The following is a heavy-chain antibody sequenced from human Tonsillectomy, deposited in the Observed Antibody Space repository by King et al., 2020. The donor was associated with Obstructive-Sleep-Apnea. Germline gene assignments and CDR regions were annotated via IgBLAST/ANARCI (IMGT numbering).Heavy chain of an antibody. CDR3: ARHLRRSVTTIFGDYYYGLDV. CDR1: GYSFSNYW. CDR2: IYPVDSDT. J-gene: IGHJ6*02. V-gene: IGHV5-51*01. Sequence: QLVQSGAEVKKPGESLKISCKGSGYSFSNYWIAWVRQMPGKGLEWMGIIYPVDSDTRYSPSFQGQVTMSADKSTSAAYLQWKSLKASDTAIYYCARHLRRSVTTIFGDYYYGLDVWGQGTTVTVSS. D-gene: IGHD3-3*01.